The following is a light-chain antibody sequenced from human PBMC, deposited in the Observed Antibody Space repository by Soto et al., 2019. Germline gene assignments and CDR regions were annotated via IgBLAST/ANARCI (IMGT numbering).Light chain of an antibody. V-gene: IGKV3-11*01. CDR3: QQRGDWPA. J-gene: IGKJ1*01. CDR1: QSVSSY. CDR2: DAS. Sequence: EIVLTQSPATLSLSPGERATLSCRASQSVSSYLAWYQQKPGQAPRLLIYDASNRATGIPARFSSSASGTTFTLTISSLEPEDFAIYYCQQRGDWPAFGQGTKVDIK.